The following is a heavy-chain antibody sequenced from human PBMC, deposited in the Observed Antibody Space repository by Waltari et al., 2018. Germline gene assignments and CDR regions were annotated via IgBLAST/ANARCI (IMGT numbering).Heavy chain of an antibody. CDR3: ARGNYDFWSGYTDAFDI. V-gene: IGHV1-2*06. CDR1: GYTFTGYY. CDR2: INPNSGGT. Sequence: QVQLVQSGAEVKKPGASVKVSCKASGYTFTGYYMHWVRQAPGQGLEWMGRINPNSGGTNYAQKFQGRVTMARDTSISTAYMELSRLRSDDTAVYYCARGNYDFWSGYTDAFDIWGQGTMVTVSS. J-gene: IGHJ3*02. D-gene: IGHD3-3*01.